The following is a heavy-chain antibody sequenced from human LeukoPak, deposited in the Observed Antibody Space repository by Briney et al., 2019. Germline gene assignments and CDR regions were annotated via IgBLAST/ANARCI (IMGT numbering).Heavy chain of an antibody. J-gene: IGHJ4*02. CDR1: GYTFTSYG. V-gene: IGHV1-18*01. D-gene: IGHD3-10*01. CDR2: ISAYNGNT. Sequence: GASVKVSCKASGYTFTSYGISWVRQAPGQGLEWMGWISAYNGNTIYAQKLQGRVTMTTDTSTSTAYMELRSLRSDDTAVYYCARDRLKGTMVRGVINWGRGTLVTVSS. CDR3: ARDRLKGTMVRGVIN.